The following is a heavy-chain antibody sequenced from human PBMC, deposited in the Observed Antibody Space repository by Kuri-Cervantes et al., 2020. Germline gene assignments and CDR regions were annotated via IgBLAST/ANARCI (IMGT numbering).Heavy chain of an antibody. CDR2: INPKTGGT. Sequence: ASVKVSCKASGYTFTAYSLHWVRQAPGQGLEWMGWINPKTGGTNYAQKFQGRVTMTRDTSISTAYMELSRLTSDDTAVYYCARVIGYYDSSGYLDAFDIWGQGTMVTVSS. CDR3: ARVIGYYDSSGYLDAFDI. V-gene: IGHV1-2*02. D-gene: IGHD3-22*01. CDR1: GYTFTAYS. J-gene: IGHJ3*02.